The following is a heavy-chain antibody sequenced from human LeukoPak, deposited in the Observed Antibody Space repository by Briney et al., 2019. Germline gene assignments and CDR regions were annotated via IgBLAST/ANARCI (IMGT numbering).Heavy chain of an antibody. CDR2: ISSSSSTI. CDR1: GGSISSGGSY. Sequence: LSLTCTVSGGSISSGGSYWSWIRQAPGKGLEWVSYISSSSSTIYYADSVKGRFTISRDNAKNSLYLQMNSLRAEDTAVYYCAVAGAYSSRRGPVSSDYWGQGTLVTVSS. D-gene: IGHD6-13*01. CDR3: AVAGAYSSRRGPVSSDY. V-gene: IGHV3-11*04. J-gene: IGHJ4*02.